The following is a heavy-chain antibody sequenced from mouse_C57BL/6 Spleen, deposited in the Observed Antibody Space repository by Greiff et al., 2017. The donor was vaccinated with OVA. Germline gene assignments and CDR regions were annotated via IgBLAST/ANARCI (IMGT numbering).Heavy chain of an antibody. J-gene: IGHJ4*01. Sequence: EVQLQQSGPELVKPGASVKISCKASGYSFTGYYMNWVKQSPEKSLEWIGEINPSTGGTTYNQKFKAKATLTVDKSSSTAYMQLKSLTSEDSAVYYCARGSGSRDAMDYWGQGTSVTVSS. V-gene: IGHV1-42*01. CDR3: ARGSGSRDAMDY. D-gene: IGHD1-1*01. CDR2: INPSTGGT. CDR1: GYSFTGYY.